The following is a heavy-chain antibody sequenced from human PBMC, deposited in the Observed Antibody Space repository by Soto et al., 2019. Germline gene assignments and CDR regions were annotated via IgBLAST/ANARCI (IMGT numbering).Heavy chain of an antibody. V-gene: IGHV1-18*01. CDR1: GYIFTAYG. D-gene: IGHD3-22*01. Sequence: QVQLVQSGPEVKMPGASVKVSCKTSGYIFTAYGLAWLRQAPGQRPEWMGWVSTNDDRTNYAQKFQGRVTMTTDRSTTTTSMELRSLRHDDTAVYYCARELNTESSAYYSFAFWGQGTLVTVSS. J-gene: IGHJ4*02. CDR2: VSTNDDRT. CDR3: ARELNTESSAYYSFAF.